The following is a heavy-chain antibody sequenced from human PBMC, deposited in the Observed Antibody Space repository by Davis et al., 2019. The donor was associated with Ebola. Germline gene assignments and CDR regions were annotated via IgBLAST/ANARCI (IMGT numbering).Heavy chain of an antibody. CDR3: AKDSGEHDHSNFWVVGGLGNWFDP. Sequence: GESLKISCAASGFTFSSYSMNWVRQAPGKGLEWVSSISSSSSFIDYAGSMKGRFTISRDNAKNSLYLQMNSLRAEDTAVYYCAKDSGEHDHSNFWVVGGLGNWFDPWGQGTLVTVSS. D-gene: IGHD4-11*01. J-gene: IGHJ5*02. CDR2: ISSSSSFI. CDR1: GFTFSSYS. V-gene: IGHV3-21*01.